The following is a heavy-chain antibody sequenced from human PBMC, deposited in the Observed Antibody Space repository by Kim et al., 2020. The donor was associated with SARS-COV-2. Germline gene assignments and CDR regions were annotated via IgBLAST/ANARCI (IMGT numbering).Heavy chain of an antibody. CDR2: LYTGGSS. D-gene: IGHD2-15*01. J-gene: IGHJ6*03. Sequence: GGSLRLSCAASGFSVSITYMSWVRQAPGRGLEWVSVLYTGGSSYYAYSVKSGFIISRDDSANTLFLRLISLIAADKAADYCSGVVAESSSNYYVDGWGKG. CDR1: GFSVSITY. V-gene: IGHV3-53*01. CDR3: SGVVAESSSNYYVDG.